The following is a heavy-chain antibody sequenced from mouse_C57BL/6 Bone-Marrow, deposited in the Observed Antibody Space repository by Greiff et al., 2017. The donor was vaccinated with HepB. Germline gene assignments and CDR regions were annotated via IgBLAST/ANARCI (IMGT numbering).Heavy chain of an antibody. CDR1: GYTFTSYW. CDR2: IDPSDSYT. CDR3: ARIRVWVYY. D-gene: IGHD4-1*01. Sequence: QVQLQQPGAELVMPGASVKLSCKASGYTFTSYWMHWVKQRPGQGLEWIGEIDPSDSYTNYNQKFKGKSTLTVDKSSSTAYMQLSSLTSEDSAVYYCARIRVWVYYWGQGTTLTVSS. V-gene: IGHV1-69*01. J-gene: IGHJ2*01.